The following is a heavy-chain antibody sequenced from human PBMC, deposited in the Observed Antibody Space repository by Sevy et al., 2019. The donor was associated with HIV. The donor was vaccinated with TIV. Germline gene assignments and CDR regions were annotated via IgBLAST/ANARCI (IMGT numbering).Heavy chain of an antibody. D-gene: IGHD2-15*01. V-gene: IGHV4-59*01. CDR1: GGSMSGYY. CDR2: FYYSRTT. CDR3: ATCSPDYYYGMDV. Sequence: SETLSLTCTVSGGSMSGYYLTWIRQPPGKGLEWIGYFYYSRTTSYNPSLKSRVTISVDRSKNQFSLKLNSVTAADTAVYYCATCSPDYYYGMDVWGQGTTVTVSS. J-gene: IGHJ6*02.